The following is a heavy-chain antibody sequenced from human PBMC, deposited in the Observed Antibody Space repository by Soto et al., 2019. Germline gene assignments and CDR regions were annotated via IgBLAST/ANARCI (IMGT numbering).Heavy chain of an antibody. V-gene: IGHV4-39*01. D-gene: IGHD3-3*01. CDR2: IYYSGST. Sequence: SETLSLTCTVSGGSISSSSYYWGWIRQPPGKGLEWIGSIYYSGSTYYNPSLKSRVTISVDTSKNQFSLKLSSVTAADTAVYYCAVGYYDFWSGYYPSFDYWGQGTLVTV. CDR3: AVGYYDFWSGYYPSFDY. CDR1: GGSISSSSYY. J-gene: IGHJ4*02.